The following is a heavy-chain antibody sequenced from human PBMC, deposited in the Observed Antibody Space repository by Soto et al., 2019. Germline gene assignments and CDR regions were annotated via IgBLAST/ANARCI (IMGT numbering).Heavy chain of an antibody. J-gene: IGHJ4*02. CDR3: VRTSLVVAAATREDY. D-gene: IGHD2-15*01. Sequence: EVQLVESGGGLVQPGGSLRLSCAASGFTFSSYWMHWVRQAPGKGLVWVSRINSDGSSTSYADSVKGRFTISRDKAKKPLYLQMNSLRAEDTAVYYCVRTSLVVAAATREDYWGQGTLVTVSS. V-gene: IGHV3-74*01. CDR1: GFTFSSYW. CDR2: INSDGSST.